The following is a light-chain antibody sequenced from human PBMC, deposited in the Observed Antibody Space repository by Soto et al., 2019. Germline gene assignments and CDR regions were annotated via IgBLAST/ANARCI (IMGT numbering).Light chain of an antibody. V-gene: IGLV2-8*01. Sequence: QSVLTQPPSASGSPGQSVTISCTGTSSDVGGYNYVSWYQQHPGKAPKLMIYEVSKRPSGVPDRFSGSKSGNTASLTVSGLQAEDEADYYCSSYAGSSICVFGGGTKLTVL. J-gene: IGLJ2*01. CDR1: SSDVGGYNY. CDR3: SSYAGSSICV. CDR2: EVS.